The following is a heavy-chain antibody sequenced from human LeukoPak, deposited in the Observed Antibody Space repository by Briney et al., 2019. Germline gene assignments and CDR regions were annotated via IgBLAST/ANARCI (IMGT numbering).Heavy chain of an antibody. CDR3: ARGWVRWAPLRRELLGY. D-gene: IGHD1-26*01. J-gene: IGHJ4*02. CDR1: GYTFTGYY. Sequence: ASVKVSCKASGYTFTGYYMHWVRQAPGQGLEWMGWINPNSGGTNYAQKFQGRVTMTRDTSISTAYMELSRLRSDDTAVYYCARGWVRWAPLRRELLGYWGQGTLVTVSS. CDR2: INPNSGGT. V-gene: IGHV1-2*02.